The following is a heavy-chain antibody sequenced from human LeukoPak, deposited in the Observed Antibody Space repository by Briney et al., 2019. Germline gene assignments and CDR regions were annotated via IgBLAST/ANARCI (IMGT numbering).Heavy chain of an antibody. Sequence: PGGSLRLSCAASGFTLHFYSLNWVRQAPGKGLEWISFISHMGDTTYYADSVKGRFTISRDNAKNSLFLQMNSLRVEDTAVYYCARSRRGSGYYFGLDVWGRGTTVTVS. CDR2: ISHMGDTT. D-gene: IGHD2-15*01. CDR1: GFTLHFYS. CDR3: ARSRRGSGYYFGLDV. V-gene: IGHV3-48*01. J-gene: IGHJ6*02.